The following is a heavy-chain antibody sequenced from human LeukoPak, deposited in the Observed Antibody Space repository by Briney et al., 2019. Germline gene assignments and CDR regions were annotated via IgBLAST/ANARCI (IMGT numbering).Heavy chain of an antibody. CDR3: AKVGWYGDLEH. Sequence: GGSLRLSCEGSGFPFGSYCMSWVRHAPGRGLEWVATISGSGVSIYYADSVKDQFIISRDNTENTVFLQMNSLRAEDTALYYCAKVGWYGDLEHWGQGTQVAVSS. CDR1: GFPFGSYC. D-gene: IGHD3-10*01. J-gene: IGHJ1*01. CDR2: ISGSGVSI. V-gene: IGHV3-23*01.